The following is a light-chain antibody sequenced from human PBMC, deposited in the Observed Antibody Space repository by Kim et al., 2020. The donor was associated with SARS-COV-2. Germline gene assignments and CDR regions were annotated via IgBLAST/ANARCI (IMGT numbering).Light chain of an antibody. CDR1: ENIGNH. J-gene: IGKJ1*01. Sequence: DIQMTQSPSSLSASMGDRVTITCRASENIGNHLNWYQHRPGKAPKLLVYSASTLQSGVPSKFSGSGFGTDFTLTISSLQPEDFATYYCQQSYSMPRTFGQGTKVDIK. CDR3: QQSYSMPRT. V-gene: IGKV1-39*01. CDR2: SAS.